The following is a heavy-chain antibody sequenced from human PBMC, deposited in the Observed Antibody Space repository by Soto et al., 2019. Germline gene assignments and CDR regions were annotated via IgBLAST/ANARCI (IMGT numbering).Heavy chain of an antibody. CDR1: GASIRSSVYY. D-gene: IGHD3-22*01. CDR2: IYYSGST. V-gene: IGHV4-30-4*02. CDR3: ANTYYYDNIGYLAFDI. J-gene: IGHJ3*02. Sequence: SDTLSLTYTVSGASIRSSVYYWRWFRQPPGKGLEWIGYIYYSGSTYSNPSLKSRVTISVDTSKNQFSLKLSSVTAADTAVYYCANTYYYDNIGYLAFDIWGQGTMVT.